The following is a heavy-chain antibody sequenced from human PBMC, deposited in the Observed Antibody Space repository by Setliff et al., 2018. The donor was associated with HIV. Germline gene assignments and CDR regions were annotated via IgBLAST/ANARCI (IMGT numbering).Heavy chain of an antibody. J-gene: IGHJ1*01. D-gene: IGHD2-15*01. V-gene: IGHV4-4*09. CDR3: ARARRAGSGPKYFQH. CDR1: GGSISISD. Sequence: ASETLSLTCTVSGGSISISDWSWIRQPPGKGLEWIGCIYTSGNTNYDPSLKSRVTILVDTSKNQFSLKLASVTAADTAVYYCARARRAGSGPKYFQHWGQGTLVTVSS. CDR2: IYTSGNT.